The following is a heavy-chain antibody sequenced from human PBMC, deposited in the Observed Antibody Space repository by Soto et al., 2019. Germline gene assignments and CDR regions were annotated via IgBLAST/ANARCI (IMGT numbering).Heavy chain of an antibody. J-gene: IGHJ4*02. CDR2: TGISGRTT. V-gene: IGHV3-23*01. D-gene: IGHD1-20*01. CDR1: GFTITSSA. CDR3: ATVHNSSRSFDY. Sequence: GGSLRLSCAASGFTITSSAMSWVRQAPGKGLEWVSTTGISGRTTYYADSVKGRFTVSRDDSKNTLDLQMSSLRAEDTAVYYCATVHNSSRSFDYWGQGTPVTVSS.